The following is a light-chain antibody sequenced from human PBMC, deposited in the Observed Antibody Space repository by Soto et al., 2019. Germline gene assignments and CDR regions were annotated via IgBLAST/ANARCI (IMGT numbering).Light chain of an antibody. CDR3: MQARQTPRT. J-gene: IGKJ1*01. CDR2: LGS. Sequence: DIVMTQSPLSLPVTPGEPASISCGSSQSLLHSNGYNYLDWYLQKPGQSPQLLIYLGSNRASGVPDRFSGSGSGTDFTLKISRVEAEDVGVYYCMQARQTPRTFGQGTKVEIK. V-gene: IGKV2-28*01. CDR1: QSLLHSNGYNY.